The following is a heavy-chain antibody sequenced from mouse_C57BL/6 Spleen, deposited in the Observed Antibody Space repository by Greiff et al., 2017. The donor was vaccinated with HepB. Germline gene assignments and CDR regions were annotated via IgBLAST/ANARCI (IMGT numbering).Heavy chain of an antibody. CDR1: GFNINDDY. Sequence: VQLQQSGAELVRPGASVKLSCTASGFNINDDYMHWVKQRPEQGLEWIGWIDPENGDTEYASKFQGKATITADTSSNTAYLQLSSLTSEDTAVYYCTRSNYGYFGVWGTGTTVTVSS. CDR2: IDPENGDT. CDR3: TRSNYGYFGV. D-gene: IGHD2-5*01. V-gene: IGHV14-4*01. J-gene: IGHJ1*03.